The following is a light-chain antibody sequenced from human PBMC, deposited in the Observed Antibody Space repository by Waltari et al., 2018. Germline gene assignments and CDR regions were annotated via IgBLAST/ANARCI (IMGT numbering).Light chain of an antibody. CDR2: GAS. Sequence: DIQLTQSPSSLSASIGDRLTITCRTSQTISKFLNWYQQKRGKAPKLLISGASNLQSEVPLSFSGSGSGTDFTLTISSLQPEDFATYYCQQTYSIPYTFGQGTNLEIK. CDR1: QTISKF. CDR3: QQTYSIPYT. V-gene: IGKV1-39*01. J-gene: IGKJ2*01.